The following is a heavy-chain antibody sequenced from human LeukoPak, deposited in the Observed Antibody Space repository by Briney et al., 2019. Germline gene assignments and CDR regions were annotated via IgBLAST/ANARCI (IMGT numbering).Heavy chain of an antibody. CDR3: AKDWYGGNRAFDI. Sequence: PGGPLRLSWEAPGLTFSSNGMHWVRQAQAKGLEGVPVIWYDGSNKYYADSVKGRFTISRDNSKNTLYLQMNSLRAEDTAVYYCAKDWYGGNRAFDIWGQGTMVTVSS. CDR1: GLTFSSNG. V-gene: IGHV3-33*06. CDR2: IWYDGSNK. J-gene: IGHJ3*02. D-gene: IGHD4-23*01.